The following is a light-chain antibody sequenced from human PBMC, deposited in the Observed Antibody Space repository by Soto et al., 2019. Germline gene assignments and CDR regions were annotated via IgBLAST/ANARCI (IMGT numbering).Light chain of an antibody. J-gene: IGLJ7*01. Sequence: QSVLTQPPSVSSAPGQTVTIACSGSIPNIGNNYVSWYQQLPGTAPKLLIYENNKRPSGIPDRFSGAKSGTSATLGITGLQTGDEADYHCGTWDSRLSAGLFGGGTQMTVL. CDR3: GTWDSRLSAGL. CDR2: ENN. V-gene: IGLV1-51*02. CDR1: IPNIGNNY.